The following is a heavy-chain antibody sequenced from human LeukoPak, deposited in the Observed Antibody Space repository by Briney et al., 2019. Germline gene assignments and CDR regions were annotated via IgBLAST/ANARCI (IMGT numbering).Heavy chain of an antibody. CDR2: ISGSGGST. Sequence: PGGSLRLSCAASGFTFSNAWMSWVRQAPGKGLEWVSAISGSGGSTYYADSVKGRFTISRDNSKNTLYLQMNSLRAEDTAVYYCAKDADIVATYWGVFDYWGQGTLVTVSS. D-gene: IGHD5-12*01. J-gene: IGHJ4*02. CDR1: GFTFSNAW. V-gene: IGHV3-23*01. CDR3: AKDADIVATYWGVFDY.